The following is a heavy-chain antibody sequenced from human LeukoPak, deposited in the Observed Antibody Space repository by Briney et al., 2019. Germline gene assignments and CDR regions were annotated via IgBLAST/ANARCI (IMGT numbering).Heavy chain of an antibody. CDR1: GVSVATTPYY. Sequence: SETLSLTXTVSGVSVATTPYYWAWIRQSPGKGLKWIGNVYSSGTTYYNPSFKSRVTISVDTSQNQFSLNLNSVTAADTAIYFCARLPTGYPNWFDPWGQGTRVTVSS. D-gene: IGHD3-9*01. CDR2: VYSSGTT. V-gene: IGHV4-39*01. CDR3: ARLPTGYPNWFDP. J-gene: IGHJ5*02.